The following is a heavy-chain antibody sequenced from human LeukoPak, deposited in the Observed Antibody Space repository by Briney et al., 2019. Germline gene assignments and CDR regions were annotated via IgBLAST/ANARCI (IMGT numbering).Heavy chain of an antibody. CDR3: AKVSTSSETMTFDY. V-gene: IGHV3-23*01. Sequence: PGGSLRLSCAASGFTFSSYAMGWVRQAPGKGLEWVSAISSDRSTYYADSVKSRFAISRDNSKNTLYLQMNSLRAEDTAIYYCAKVSTSSETMTFDYWGQGTLVTVSS. CDR2: ISSDRST. D-gene: IGHD2-2*01. CDR1: GFTFSSYA. J-gene: IGHJ4*02.